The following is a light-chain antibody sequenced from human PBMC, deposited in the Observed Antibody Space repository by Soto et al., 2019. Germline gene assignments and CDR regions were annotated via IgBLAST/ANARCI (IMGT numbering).Light chain of an antibody. CDR1: QSVSSY. CDR3: QQRSNWPPWT. V-gene: IGKV3-11*01. J-gene: IGKJ1*01. CDR2: DAS. Sequence: EIVLTQSPATLSLSPGERATLSCRASQSVSSYLAWYQQKPGQAPRLLIYDASNRATGIPARFSGSGSGTDFTLTISSLEPEDFAVYYCQQRSNWPPWTFGQGTKVGIK.